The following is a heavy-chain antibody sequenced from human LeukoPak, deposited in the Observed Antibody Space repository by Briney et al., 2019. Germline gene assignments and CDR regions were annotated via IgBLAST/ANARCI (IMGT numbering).Heavy chain of an antibody. D-gene: IGHD2-2*01. Sequence: GGSLRLSCAASGFTFSSYAMSWVRQAPGKGLEWVSAISGSGGSTYYTDSVKGRFTISRDNSKNTLYLQMNSPRAEDTAVYYFAKHPIVVVPAANYWGQGTLVTVSS. CDR1: GFTFSSYA. J-gene: IGHJ4*02. CDR3: AKHPIVVVPAANY. CDR2: ISGSGGST. V-gene: IGHV3-23*01.